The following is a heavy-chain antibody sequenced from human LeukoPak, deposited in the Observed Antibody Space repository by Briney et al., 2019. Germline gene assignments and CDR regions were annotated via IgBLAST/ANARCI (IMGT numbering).Heavy chain of an antibody. Sequence: ASVTVSCKSSGDTFTAFYIHFLRLAPGQGLEWMGWINPNSGGTNYAQKFQGRVTMTRNTSITTAYMELSSLRSEDTAVYYCARWRLPSRGPMDVWGKGTTVTISS. CDR1: GDTFTAFY. V-gene: IGHV1-2*02. D-gene: IGHD4-11*01. CDR3: ARWRLPSRGPMDV. J-gene: IGHJ6*03. CDR2: INPNSGGT.